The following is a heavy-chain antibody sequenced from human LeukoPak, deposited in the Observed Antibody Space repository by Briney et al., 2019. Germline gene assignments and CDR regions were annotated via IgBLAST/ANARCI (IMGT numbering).Heavy chain of an antibody. J-gene: IGHJ5*02. D-gene: IGHD1-26*01. Sequence: SETLSPTCTVSGYSISSGYYWGWIRQPPGKGLEWIGSIYHSGSTYYNPSLKSRVTISVDTSKNQFSLKLSSVTAADTAVYYCARGGSYAPYNWFDPWGQGTLVTVSS. V-gene: IGHV4-38-2*02. CDR1: GYSISSGYY. CDR3: ARGGSYAPYNWFDP. CDR2: IYHSGST.